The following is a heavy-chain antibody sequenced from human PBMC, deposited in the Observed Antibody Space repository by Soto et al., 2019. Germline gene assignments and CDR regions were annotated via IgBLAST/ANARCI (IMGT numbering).Heavy chain of an antibody. CDR3: ARGLVAAAGVWEHWFDP. CDR2: INAGNGNT. V-gene: IGHV1-3*01. D-gene: IGHD6-13*01. J-gene: IGHJ5*02. Sequence: QVQLVQSGAEVKKPGASVKVSCKASGYTFTSYAMHWVRQAPGQRREWMGWINAGNGNTKYSQKFQGRVTITRDTSASTAYMELSSLRSEDTAVYYCARGLVAAAGVWEHWFDPWGQGTLVTVSS. CDR1: GYTFTSYA.